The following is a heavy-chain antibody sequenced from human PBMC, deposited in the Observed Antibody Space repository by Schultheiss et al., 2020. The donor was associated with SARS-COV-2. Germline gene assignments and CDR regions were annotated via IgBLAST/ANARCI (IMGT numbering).Heavy chain of an antibody. D-gene: IGHD5-12*01. J-gene: IGHJ5*02. CDR3: ARGYSGYDWVVPFDP. V-gene: IGHV4-31*03. CDR1: GGSISSGGYY. Sequence: SQTLSLTCTVSGGSISSGGYYWSWIRQHPGKGLEWIGYIYYSGSTYYNPSLKSRVTISVDTSKNQFSLKLSSVTAADTAVYYCARGYSGYDWVVPFDPWGQGTLVTVSS. CDR2: IYYSGST.